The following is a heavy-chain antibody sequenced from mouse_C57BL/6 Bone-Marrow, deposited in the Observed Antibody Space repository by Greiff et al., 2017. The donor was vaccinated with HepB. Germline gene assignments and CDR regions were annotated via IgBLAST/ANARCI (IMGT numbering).Heavy chain of an antibody. CDR2: INPNNGGT. V-gene: IGHV1-26*01. D-gene: IGHD1-1*01. CDR3: ARWPITTVVAPGY. Sequence: VHVKQSGPELVKPGASVKISCKASGYTFTDYYMNWVKQSHGKSLEWIGDINPNNGGTSYNQKFKGKATLTVDKSSSTAYMELRSLTSEDSAVYYCARWPITTVVAPGYWGQGTTLTVSS. J-gene: IGHJ2*01. CDR1: GYTFTDYY.